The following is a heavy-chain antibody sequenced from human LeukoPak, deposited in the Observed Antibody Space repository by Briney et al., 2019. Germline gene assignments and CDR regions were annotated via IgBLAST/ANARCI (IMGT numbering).Heavy chain of an antibody. Sequence: GGSLRLSCAASGFTFSSYAMHWVRQAPGKGLEWVAVISYDGGNKYYADSVKGRFTISRDNSKNTLYLQMNSLRAEDTAVYYCARKRSQHFDYWGQGTLVTVSS. D-gene: IGHD2-15*01. V-gene: IGHV3-30*01. CDR3: ARKRSQHFDY. CDR2: ISYDGGNK. CDR1: GFTFSSYA. J-gene: IGHJ4*02.